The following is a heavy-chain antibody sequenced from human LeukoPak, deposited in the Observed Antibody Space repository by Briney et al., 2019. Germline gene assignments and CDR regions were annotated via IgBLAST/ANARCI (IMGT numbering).Heavy chain of an antibody. CDR2: INCGGSET. V-gene: IGHV3-74*01. CDR1: GFTFSSFW. CDR3: VRDVTALAYFGMYV. Sequence: PGGSLRLSCAASGFTFSSFWMHWVRQGPGKGLVWVSRINCGGSETTYAASVKGRFTLSRDNAKHTLYLQMNSLSADDTAVYYCVRDVTALAYFGMYVWGEGTTVTVSS. J-gene: IGHJ6*01. D-gene: IGHD5-18*01.